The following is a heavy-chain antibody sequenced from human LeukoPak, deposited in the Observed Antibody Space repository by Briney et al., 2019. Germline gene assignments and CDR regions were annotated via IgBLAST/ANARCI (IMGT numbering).Heavy chain of an antibody. D-gene: IGHD3-10*01. Sequence: GASLKISCKGSGYSFTSHWIGWVRQMAGQGLEWMGIIYPDDSDTIYSPSFEGQVTISADKSIDTAYLQWNSLKASDTAMYYCARGFDGSGTYAKRTFVYWGRGTLVTVSS. CDR1: GYSFTSHW. J-gene: IGHJ4*02. CDR2: IYPDDSDT. CDR3: ARGFDGSGTYAKRTFVY. V-gene: IGHV5-51*01.